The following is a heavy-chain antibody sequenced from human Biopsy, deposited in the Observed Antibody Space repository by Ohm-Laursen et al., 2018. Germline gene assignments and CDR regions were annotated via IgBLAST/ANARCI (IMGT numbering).Heavy chain of an antibody. CDR3: AKHGSGWTGDDALHI. V-gene: IGHV4-59*08. CDR2: ISYSGST. CDR1: GGSISGSS. J-gene: IGHJ6*02. Sequence: SETLSPTCTVSGGSISGSSWSWIRQAPGRGLEWVGYISYSGSTSNNPSLKSRITISVDTSKNQISLKVTSVTAADTAVYYCAKHGSGWTGDDALHIWGQGTTVTVSS. D-gene: IGHD6-19*01.